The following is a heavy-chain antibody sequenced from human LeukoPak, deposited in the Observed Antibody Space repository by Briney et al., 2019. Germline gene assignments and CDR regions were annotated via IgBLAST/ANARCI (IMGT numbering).Heavy chain of an antibody. Sequence: PGGSLRLSCTASGFTFGDYAMSWVRQAPGKGLEWVGFIRSKAYRGTTEYAASVKGRFTISRDDSKPIAYLQMNSLKAEDTAVYYCTRDWTHFDYWGQGTLVTVSS. D-gene: IGHD3/OR15-3a*01. CDR1: GFTFGDYA. CDR3: TRDWTHFDY. CDR2: IRSKAYRGTT. V-gene: IGHV3-49*04. J-gene: IGHJ4*02.